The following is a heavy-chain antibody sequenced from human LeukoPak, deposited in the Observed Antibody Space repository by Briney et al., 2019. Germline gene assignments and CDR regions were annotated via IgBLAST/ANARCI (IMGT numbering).Heavy chain of an antibody. CDR1: GGSFSGYY. J-gene: IGHJ4*02. CDR3: ARPVVVPGGGYYYFDH. D-gene: IGHD2-2*01. V-gene: IGHV4-34*01. CDR2: INHSGST. Sequence: SETLSLTCAVYGGSFSGYYWSWIRQPPGKGLEWIGEINHSGSTNYNSSLRSRITISVDTSKNQFSLKLSSVTAADTAFYYCARPVVVPGGGYYYFDHWGQGTLVTVSS.